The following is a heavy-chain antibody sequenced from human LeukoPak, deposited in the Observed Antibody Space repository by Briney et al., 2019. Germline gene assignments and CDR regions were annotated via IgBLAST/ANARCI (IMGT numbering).Heavy chain of an antibody. D-gene: IGHD5-12*01. CDR2: IGAGGTFT. V-gene: IGHV3-23*01. J-gene: IGHJ6*02. CDR1: GFTFSSYA. Sequence: GGSLRLSCTASGFTFSSYAMNWVRQAPGKGLEWVSGIGAGGTFTYYADSVKGRFTISRDNSRNTLYLQMNSLRADDTAVYYCAKGGGYDSDYYYGMDVWGQGTTVTVSS. CDR3: AKGGGYDSDYYYGMDV.